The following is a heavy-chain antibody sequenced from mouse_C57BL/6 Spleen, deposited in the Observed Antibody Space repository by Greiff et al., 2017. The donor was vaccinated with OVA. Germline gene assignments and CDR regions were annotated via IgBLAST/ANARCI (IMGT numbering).Heavy chain of an antibody. Sequence: VQLQESGPELVKPGASVKIPCKASGYTFTDYNMDWVKQSHGKSLEWIGDINPNNGGTIYNQKFKGKATLTVDKSSSTAYMELRSLTSEDTAVYYCARSYGYGGGSAMDYWGQGTSVTVSS. D-gene: IGHD2-2*01. CDR3: ARSYGYGGGSAMDY. CDR2: INPNNGGT. CDR1: GYTFTDYN. V-gene: IGHV1-18*01. J-gene: IGHJ4*01.